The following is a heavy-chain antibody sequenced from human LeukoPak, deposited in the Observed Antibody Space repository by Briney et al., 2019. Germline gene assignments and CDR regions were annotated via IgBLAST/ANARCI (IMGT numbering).Heavy chain of an antibody. D-gene: IGHD3-10*01. J-gene: IGHJ4*02. CDR3: ARDYYGGHNLYNFDF. Sequence: ASVKVSCKASGYTFTRYYMHWVRQAPGQGLEWMGIISPSGASTSYAQKFQGRVTMTRDTSTSTVYMELSSLRSDDTAVYYCARDYYGGHNLYNFDFWGQGTRVIVSS. V-gene: IGHV1-46*01. CDR1: GYTFTRYY. CDR2: ISPSGAST.